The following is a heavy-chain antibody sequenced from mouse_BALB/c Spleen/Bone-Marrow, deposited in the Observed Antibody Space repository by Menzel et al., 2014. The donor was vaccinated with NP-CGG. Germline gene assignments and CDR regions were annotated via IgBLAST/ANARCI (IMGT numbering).Heavy chain of an antibody. CDR3: AKYGGLRYAMDY. V-gene: IGHV14-3*02. D-gene: IGHD2-4*01. J-gene: IGHJ4*01. CDR2: IDPANGNT. Sequence: EVQLQQSGAELVKPGASVKLSCTASGFNIKDTYMHWVKQRPEQGLEWIGRIDPANGNTKYDPKFQGKATITADTSSNTAYLQLSSLTSEDTAAYYCAKYGGLRYAMDYWGQGTSVTVSS. CDR1: GFNIKDTY.